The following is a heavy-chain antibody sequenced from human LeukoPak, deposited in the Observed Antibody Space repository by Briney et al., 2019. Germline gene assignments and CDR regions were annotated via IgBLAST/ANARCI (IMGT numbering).Heavy chain of an antibody. CDR3: ARNEAFEY. CDR2: ISSSSSSM. J-gene: IGHJ4*02. V-gene: IGHV3-21*01. Sequence: TTGGSLRLSCAASGFTVTRYGMSWVRQAPGKGLEWVSSISSSSSSMYYADSVKGRFTISRDNAKNSLYLQMNSLRAEDTAVYYCARNEAFEYWGQGTLVTVSS. CDR1: GFTVTRYG.